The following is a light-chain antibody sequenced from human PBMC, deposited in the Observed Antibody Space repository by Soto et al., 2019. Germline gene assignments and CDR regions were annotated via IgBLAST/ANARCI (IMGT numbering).Light chain of an antibody. CDR3: QQYDNWPQT. J-gene: IGKJ1*01. CDR2: GAS. CDR1: QSVSSN. V-gene: IGKV3-15*01. Sequence: EILMTQSPATVSVSPGERATLSCRASQSVSSNLAWYQQKPGQAPRLLIYGASTRATGIPARFSGTGSGTDFTLTVSSLQSEDFAVYYCQQYDNWPQTFGQGTKVDIK.